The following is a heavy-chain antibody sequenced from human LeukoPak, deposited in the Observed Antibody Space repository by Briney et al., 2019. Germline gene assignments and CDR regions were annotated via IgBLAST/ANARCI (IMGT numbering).Heavy chain of an antibody. Sequence: GGSLRLSCAASGFTFSSYWMHWVRQAPGKGLEWVSGISGRGDSTYYAESVKGRFTISRDNSKNTLYLQMNSLRAEDTAVYYCAKGLYSSGRGYMDVWGKGTTVTISS. CDR1: GFTFSSYW. V-gene: IGHV3-23*01. J-gene: IGHJ6*03. D-gene: IGHD6-19*01. CDR3: AKGLYSSGRGYMDV. CDR2: ISGRGDST.